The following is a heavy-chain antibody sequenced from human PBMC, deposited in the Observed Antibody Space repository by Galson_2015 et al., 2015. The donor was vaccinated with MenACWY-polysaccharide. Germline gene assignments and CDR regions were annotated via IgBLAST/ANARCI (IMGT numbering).Heavy chain of an antibody. Sequence: TLSITCTVSGASISSGSYYWRWIRQPAEKGLEWIGRIYTSGGTNYNPSLKSRITISKDTSKNQLSLELSSVTAADTAVYYCARATSVTTFNQWGQGTLVTVSS. CDR3: ARATSVTTFNQ. V-gene: IGHV4-61*02. D-gene: IGHD4-17*01. CDR1: GASISSGSYY. CDR2: IYTSGGT. J-gene: IGHJ4*02.